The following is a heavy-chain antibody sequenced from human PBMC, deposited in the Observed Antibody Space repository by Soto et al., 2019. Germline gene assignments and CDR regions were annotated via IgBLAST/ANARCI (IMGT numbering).Heavy chain of an antibody. J-gene: IGHJ4*02. CDR2: INHLETT. Sequence: SETMSLTCTVSGASITFGGYSWSWIRQTPGKGLEWIGYINHLETTFYDPSFESRLTLSIDRAKNQFSLKLHSMSAADRAVYFCARGGGSDSFDYWGQGILVTVSS. V-gene: IGHV4-30-2*01. CDR3: ARGGGSDSFDY. CDR1: GASITFGGYS. D-gene: IGHD1-26*01.